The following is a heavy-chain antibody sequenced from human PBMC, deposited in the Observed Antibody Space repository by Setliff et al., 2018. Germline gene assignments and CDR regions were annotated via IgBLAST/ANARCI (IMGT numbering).Heavy chain of an antibody. D-gene: IGHD4-17*01. CDR1: GGSISSYY. CDR3: ARHGGWYFDL. V-gene: IGHV4-34*12. Sequence: SETLSLTCTVAGGSISSYYWSWIRQPPGKRLEWIGEIIHSGSTNYNPSLKSRVTISMDTSKNQFSLKVSSVTAADTAVYYCARHGGWYFDLWGRGTLVTVSS. J-gene: IGHJ2*01. CDR2: IIHSGST.